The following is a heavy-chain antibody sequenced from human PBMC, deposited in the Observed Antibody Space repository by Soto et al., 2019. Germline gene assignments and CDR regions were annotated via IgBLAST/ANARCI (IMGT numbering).Heavy chain of an antibody. V-gene: IGHV4-59*08. CDR3: ARHSGVTLFDY. D-gene: IGHD2-21*02. Sequence: PSETLSLPCTVSGGSISSYYWSWIRQPPGKGLEWIGYIYYTGNTDYSPSLRSRVSISVDTSKNQFSLKLSSVTAADTAFYYCARHSGVTLFDYWGQGTLVTVSS. CDR2: IYYTGNT. J-gene: IGHJ4*02. CDR1: GGSISSYY.